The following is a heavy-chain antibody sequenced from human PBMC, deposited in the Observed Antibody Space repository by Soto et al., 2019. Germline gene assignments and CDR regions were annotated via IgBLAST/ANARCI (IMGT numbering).Heavy chain of an antibody. V-gene: IGHV3-23*01. Sequence: EVQLLESGGGLVQPGGSLRLSCAASGFTFSSYAMSWVRQAPGKGLEWVSAISGSGGSTYYADSVKGRFTISRDNSKNTLYLQMTSLRAEDTAVYYCAKDRRSEYGDYEGVFDYWGQGTLVTVSS. J-gene: IGHJ4*02. CDR3: AKDRRSEYGDYEGVFDY. CDR1: GFTFSSYA. CDR2: ISGSGGST. D-gene: IGHD4-17*01.